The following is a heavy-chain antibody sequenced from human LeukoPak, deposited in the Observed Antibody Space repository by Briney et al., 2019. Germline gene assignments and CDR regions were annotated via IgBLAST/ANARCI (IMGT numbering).Heavy chain of an antibody. CDR2: INPNSGGT. CDR1: GYTFTGYY. Sequence: ASVKVSCKASGYTFTGYYMHRVRQAPGQGLEWMGWINPNSGGTNYAQKFQGRVTMTRDTSISTAYMELSRLRSDDTAVYYCARDLFGVAYYFDYWGQGTLVTVSS. V-gene: IGHV1-2*02. D-gene: IGHD3-3*01. CDR3: ARDLFGVAYYFDY. J-gene: IGHJ4*02.